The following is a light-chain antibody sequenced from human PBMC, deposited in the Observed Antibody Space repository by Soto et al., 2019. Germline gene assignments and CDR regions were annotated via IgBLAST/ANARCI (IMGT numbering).Light chain of an antibody. J-gene: IGLJ1*01. CDR3: SSYAGSNNYV. Sequence: QSALTQPPSASGSPGQSVTISCIGTSSDVGGYNYVSWYQQRPGKAPKLMIYEVSKRPSGVPDRFSGSKSGNTASLTVSGLQTDDEADYYCSSYAGSNNYVFGTGTKVTVL. V-gene: IGLV2-8*01. CDR2: EVS. CDR1: SSDVGGYNY.